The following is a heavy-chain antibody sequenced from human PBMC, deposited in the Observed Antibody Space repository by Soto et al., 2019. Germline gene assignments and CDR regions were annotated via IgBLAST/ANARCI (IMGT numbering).Heavy chain of an antibody. V-gene: IGHV4-61*01. J-gene: IGHJ4*02. CDR2: IYYSGNT. CDR3: ARREYYFDY. CDR1: GGSVSSPTYY. Sequence: QVQLQESGPGLVKPSETLSLTCTVSGGSVSSPTYYWTWIRQPPGKGLEWIGYIYYSGNTNYNPSLKSRLIMSVDTSKNQFSLTLSSLTAADTAVYYCARREYYFDYWGQGTLGTGSS.